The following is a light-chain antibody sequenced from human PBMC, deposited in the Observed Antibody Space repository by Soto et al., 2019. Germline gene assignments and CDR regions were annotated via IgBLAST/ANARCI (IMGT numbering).Light chain of an antibody. CDR2: DAS. V-gene: IGKV1-5*01. J-gene: IGKJ2*01. Sequence: DIPMTQSPSTLSASVGDRVTITCRASQSINSWLAWYQQKPGKAPKLLIHDASSLESGVPSRFSGSGSGTEFTLTISSLQPGDFATYYCQQYNYYPYTFGQGTKLEIK. CDR3: QQYNYYPYT. CDR1: QSINSW.